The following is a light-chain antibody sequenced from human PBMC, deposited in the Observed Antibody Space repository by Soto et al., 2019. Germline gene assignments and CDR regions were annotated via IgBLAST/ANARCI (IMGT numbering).Light chain of an antibody. Sequence: VVLTQSPGTLSLSPGERAILSCRAGQPVNNNFLAWYRQKTGQAPRLLIYGSSSRATGVPDCFSGSGSGTDFTLTISRLEPEEFAVYFCLQYGNSPRTFGQGTRVEIK. CDR1: QPVNNNF. CDR3: LQYGNSPRT. J-gene: IGKJ1*01. CDR2: GSS. V-gene: IGKV3-20*01.